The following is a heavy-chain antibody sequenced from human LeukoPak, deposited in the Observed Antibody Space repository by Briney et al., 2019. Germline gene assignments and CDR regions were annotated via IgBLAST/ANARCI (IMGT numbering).Heavy chain of an antibody. CDR1: GFTFSRHG. CDR3: ARDRAWNYFDY. Sequence: GGSLRLSCAPSGFTFSRHGMHWVRQAPGKGLEWVAIISNDGSRKYYAHSVEGRFTISRDNSKNTLYLQIDSLRAEDTAVYYCARDRAWNYFDYWGQGTLVTVSS. CDR2: ISNDGSRK. J-gene: IGHJ4*02. D-gene: IGHD3-3*01. V-gene: IGHV3-30*03.